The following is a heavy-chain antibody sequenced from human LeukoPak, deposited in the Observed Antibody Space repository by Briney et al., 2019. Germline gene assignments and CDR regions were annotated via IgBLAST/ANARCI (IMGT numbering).Heavy chain of an antibody. CDR3: ARESAAGRTRGDGFFDF. J-gene: IGHJ4*02. Sequence: GGSLRLSCAASGFTFNTYSMNWVRQAPGKGLEWVSSISSSSSYIFYADSVQGRFTVSRDNAKNSPYLQMNSLRAEDTAVYYCARESAAGRTRGDGFFDFWGQGTLVTVSS. CDR2: ISSSSSYI. V-gene: IGHV3-21*01. CDR1: GFTFNTYS. D-gene: IGHD6-13*01.